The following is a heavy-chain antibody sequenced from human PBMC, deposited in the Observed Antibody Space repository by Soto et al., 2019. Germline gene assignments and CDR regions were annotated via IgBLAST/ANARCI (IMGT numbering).Heavy chain of an antibody. V-gene: IGHV1-2*02. CDR3: ARVNVGDCSGGSCYNY. CDR2: INPNSGGT. Sequence: ASVKVSCKASGYTFTGYYMHWVRQAPGQGLEWMGWINPNSGGTNYAQKFQGRVTMTRDTSISTAYMELSRLRSDDTAVYYCARVNVGDCSGGSCYNYWGQGTLVTVPS. J-gene: IGHJ4*02. CDR1: GYTFTGYY. D-gene: IGHD2-15*01.